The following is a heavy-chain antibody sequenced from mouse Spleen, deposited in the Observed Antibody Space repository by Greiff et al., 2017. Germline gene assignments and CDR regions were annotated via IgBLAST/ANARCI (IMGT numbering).Heavy chain of an antibody. Sequence: EVQLQQSGAELVRPGASVKLSCTASGFNIKDYYMHWVKQRPEQGLEWIGRIDPEDGDTEYAPKFQGKATMTADTSSNTAYLQLSSLTSEDTAVYYCTTTRYLTWFAYWGQGTLVTVSA. CDR2: IDPEDGDT. V-gene: IGHV14-1*01. CDR1: GFNIKDYY. J-gene: IGHJ3*01. CDR3: TTTRYLTWFAY. D-gene: IGHD5-5*01.